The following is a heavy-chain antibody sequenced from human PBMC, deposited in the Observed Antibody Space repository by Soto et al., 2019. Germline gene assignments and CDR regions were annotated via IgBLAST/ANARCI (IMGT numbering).Heavy chain of an antibody. J-gene: IGHJ6*04. CDR3: ARDPLLHAPLRDA. V-gene: IGHV4-61*08. Sequence: PSETLSLTCSVSGDSVSKSAYYWGWVRQFPGKGLEWIGNVYYRGNTNFNPSLKSRVSISVDTSKNQFSLKLTSVTAADTAIYFCARDPLLHAPLRDAWGEVTTVTVSS. CDR1: GDSVSKSAYY. CDR2: VYYRGNT.